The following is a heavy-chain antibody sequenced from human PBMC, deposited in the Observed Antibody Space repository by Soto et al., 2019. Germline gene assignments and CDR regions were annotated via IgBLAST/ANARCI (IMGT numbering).Heavy chain of an antibody. V-gene: IGHV3-15*07. J-gene: IGHJ4*01. CDR2: IKSKTDGGTT. Sequence: GGSLRLSCAASGFTFSNAWINWVRQAPGKGLEWVGRIKSKTDGGTTDFAAPVEGRFAISRDDSKNMVYLQMNSLKTEDPVIYYCTTESYSTMIVVRFDDWGHGTLVTVSS. D-gene: IGHD3-22*01. CDR3: TTESYSTMIVVRFDD. CDR1: GFTFSNAW.